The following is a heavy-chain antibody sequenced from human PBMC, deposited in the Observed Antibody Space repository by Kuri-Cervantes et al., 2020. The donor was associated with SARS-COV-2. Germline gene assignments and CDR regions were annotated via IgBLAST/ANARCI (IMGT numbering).Heavy chain of an antibody. CDR2: MNPNSGNT. CDR1: GYTFTSYD. Sequence: ASVKVSCKASGYTFTSYDINWVRQATGQGLEWMGWMNPNSGNTGYAQKFQGRVTMTRNTSISTAYMELNSLRAEDTAVYYCAPGELLRGPNDYWGQGTLVTVSS. D-gene: IGHD1-26*01. J-gene: IGHJ4*02. CDR3: APGELLRGPNDY. V-gene: IGHV1-8*02.